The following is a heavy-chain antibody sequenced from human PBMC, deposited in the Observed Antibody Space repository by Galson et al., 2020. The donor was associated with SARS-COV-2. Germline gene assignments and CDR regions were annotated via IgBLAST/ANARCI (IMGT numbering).Heavy chain of an antibody. J-gene: IGHJ4*02. V-gene: IGHV3-7*01. CDR2: IKQDGSDR. Sequence: GESLKISCAASGFTFSSYWMSWVRQAPGKGLQWVANIKQDGSDRYYVDSVKGRFTISSDNAKNSVFLQMNSLRAEDTAVYYCARDQDGYNDFWSKGTLVAVSS. CDR1: GFTFSSYW. CDR3: ARDQDGYNDF. D-gene: IGHD5-12*01.